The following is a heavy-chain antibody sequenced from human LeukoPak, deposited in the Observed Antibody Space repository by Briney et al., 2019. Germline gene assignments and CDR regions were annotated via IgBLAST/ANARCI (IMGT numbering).Heavy chain of an antibody. CDR1: GYTFARYG. D-gene: IGHD2-2*01. CDR3: ARDGSFRCSSTSCYSGYYYYGMDV. CDR2: ISSYNGNT. J-gene: IGHJ6*02. V-gene: IGHV1-18*01. Sequence: ASVQVSGKASGYTFARYGISWVRQAPGQGLEWMGLISSYNGNTNYAQKLQGRVTMTTDTSTSTAYMELRSLRSDDTAVYYCARDGSFRCSSTSCYSGYYYYGMDVWGQGTTVTVSS.